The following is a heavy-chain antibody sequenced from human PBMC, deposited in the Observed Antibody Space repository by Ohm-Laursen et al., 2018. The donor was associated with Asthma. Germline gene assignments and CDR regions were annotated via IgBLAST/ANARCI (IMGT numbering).Heavy chain of an antibody. Sequence: SQTLSLTCTVSGDSISSGNNYWSWIRQHPAKGLEWIGYIYYSGNTYSNPSLRSRVAISVDTSTNQFSLNLTSVTAADTAVYYCARGSFYYESTGYYFFDHWGQGARFTASS. CDR3: ARGSFYYESTGYYFFDH. CDR1: GDSISSGNNY. CDR2: IYYSGNT. J-gene: IGHJ4*02. V-gene: IGHV4-31*03. D-gene: IGHD3-22*01.